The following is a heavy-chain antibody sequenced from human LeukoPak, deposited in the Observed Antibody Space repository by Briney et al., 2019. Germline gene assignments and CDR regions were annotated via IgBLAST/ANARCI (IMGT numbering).Heavy chain of an antibody. D-gene: IGHD2-21*02. CDR2: IKSDGSST. Sequence: GGSLRLSCEASGFTFSSYWMHWVRQAPGKGLVWVSRIKSDGSSTSYADSVKGRFTISRDSAKNTVYLQMNSLRAEDTAVYYCAKDYCGGDCYKDGGGDYWGQGTLVTVSS. J-gene: IGHJ4*02. V-gene: IGHV3-74*01. CDR3: AKDYCGGDCYKDGGGDY. CDR1: GFTFSSYW.